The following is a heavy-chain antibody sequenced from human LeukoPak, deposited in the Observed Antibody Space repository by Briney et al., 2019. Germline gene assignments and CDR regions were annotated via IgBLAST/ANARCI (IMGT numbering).Heavy chain of an antibody. V-gene: IGHV3-23*01. CDR2: ISGSGGST. Sequence: PGGSLRLSCAASGFTFSSYAMSWLRQAPGKGLEWVSAISGSGGSTYYAASVKGRFTISRDNSKNTLYLQMNSLRAEDTAVYYCAKDPPGIAVAPPDYWGQGTLVTVSS. CDR3: AKDPPGIAVAPPDY. J-gene: IGHJ4*02. D-gene: IGHD6-19*01. CDR1: GFTFSSYA.